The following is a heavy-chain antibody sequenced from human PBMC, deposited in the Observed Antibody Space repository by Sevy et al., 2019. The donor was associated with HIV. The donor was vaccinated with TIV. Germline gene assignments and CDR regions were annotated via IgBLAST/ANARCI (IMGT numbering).Heavy chain of an antibody. CDR3: ARNLVDTAMGWFDP. Sequence: ASVKVPCKASGYTFTSYGISWVRQAPGQGLEWMGWISAYNGNTNYAQKLQGRVTMTTDTSTSTAYMELRSLRSDDTAVYYCARNLVDTAMGWFDPWGQGTLVTVSS. CDR1: GYTFTSYG. J-gene: IGHJ5*02. D-gene: IGHD5-18*01. V-gene: IGHV1-18*01. CDR2: ISAYNGNT.